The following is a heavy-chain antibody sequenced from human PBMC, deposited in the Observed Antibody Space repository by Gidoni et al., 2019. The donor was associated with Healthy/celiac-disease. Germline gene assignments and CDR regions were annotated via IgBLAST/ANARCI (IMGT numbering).Heavy chain of an antibody. Sequence: QVQLVQSGAEVKKPGSSVKGPCKASGGIFSSYAISWVRQAPGQGLEWMGGVIPILGTANYAQKFQDRVKISADKSTITAYMELSSLRSEDTAVYYCARDSLSGSGWARGGSDYWGQGTLVTVSS. V-gene: IGHV1-69*06. D-gene: IGHD6-19*01. CDR1: GGIFSSYA. J-gene: IGHJ4*02. CDR2: VIPILGTA. CDR3: ARDSLSGSGWARGGSDY.